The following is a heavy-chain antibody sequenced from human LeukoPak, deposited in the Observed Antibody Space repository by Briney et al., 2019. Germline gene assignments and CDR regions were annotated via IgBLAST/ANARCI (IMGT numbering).Heavy chain of an antibody. J-gene: IGHJ4*02. CDR3: AKDLLGYCSSTSCYNFDY. V-gene: IGHV3-7*01. CDR1: GFTFSSYW. CDR2: IKQDGSEK. D-gene: IGHD2-2*01. Sequence: AGGSLRLSCAASGFTFSSYWMSWVRQAPGKGLEWVANIKQDGSEKYYVDSVKGRFTISRDNAKNSLYLQMNSLRAEDTAVYYCAKDLLGYCSSTSCYNFDYWGQGTLVTVSS.